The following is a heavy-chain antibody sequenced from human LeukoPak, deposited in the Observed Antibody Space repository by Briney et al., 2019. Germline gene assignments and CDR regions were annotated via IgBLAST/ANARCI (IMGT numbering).Heavy chain of an antibody. Sequence: ASXXVSCKASGFTFTSSAMQWVRQARGQRVEWIGWIVVGSGNTNYAQKFQERVTITRDMSKRTDYMEMSSLISEDTAVYYCAAAAADNYYYYYMDVWGKGTTVTVSS. CDR2: IVVGSGNT. CDR1: GFTFTSSA. J-gene: IGHJ6*03. D-gene: IGHD6-13*01. V-gene: IGHV1-58*02. CDR3: AAAAADNYYYYYMDV.